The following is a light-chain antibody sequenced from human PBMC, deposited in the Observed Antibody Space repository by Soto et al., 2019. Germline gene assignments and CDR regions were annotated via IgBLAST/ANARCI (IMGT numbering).Light chain of an antibody. CDR3: GAWDSSLSAGV. J-gene: IGLJ2*01. CDR2: DNN. V-gene: IGLV1-51*01. Sequence: QSVLTQPPSVSAAPGQKVTISCSGRSSNLGNNYVSWYQQFPGTAPKLLIYDNNKRPSGIPDRFSGSKSGTSATLGITGLQTGDEADYYCGAWDSSLSAGVFGGGTQLTVL. CDR1: SSNLGNNY.